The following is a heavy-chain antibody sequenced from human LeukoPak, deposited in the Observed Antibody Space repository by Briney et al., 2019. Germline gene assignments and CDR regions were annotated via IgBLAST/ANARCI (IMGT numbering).Heavy chain of an antibody. V-gene: IGHV3-53*01. CDR1: GFIFSGYW. D-gene: IGHD1-26*01. CDR3: ARAMGSRIDH. Sequence: GSLRLSCAASGFIFSGYWMTWVRQAPGKGLEWVSVIYSGGDTYYADSVKGRFTISRDNSKNTLYLQMNSLRAEDTAIYYCARAMGSRIDHWGQGTLVTVSS. CDR2: IYSGGDT. J-gene: IGHJ4*02.